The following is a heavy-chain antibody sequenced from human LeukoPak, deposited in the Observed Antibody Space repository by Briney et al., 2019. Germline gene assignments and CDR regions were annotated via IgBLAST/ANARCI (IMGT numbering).Heavy chain of an antibody. J-gene: IGHJ6*02. CDR1: GFTFSSYA. V-gene: IGHV3-23*01. Sequence: GGSLRLSCAASGFTFSSYAMSWVRQAPGKGLEWVSAISGSGGSTYYADSVKGRFTISRDNSKNTLYLQVNSLRAEDTAVYYCAKETSNLVGGYYYYGMDVWGQGTTVTVSS. CDR3: AKETSNLVGGYYYYGMDV. D-gene: IGHD2-2*01. CDR2: ISGSGGST.